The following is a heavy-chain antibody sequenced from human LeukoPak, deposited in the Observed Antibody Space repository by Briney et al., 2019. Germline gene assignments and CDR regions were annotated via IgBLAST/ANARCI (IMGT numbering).Heavy chain of an antibody. D-gene: IGHD3-10*01. CDR1: GGSMSSSTYY. V-gene: IGHV4-39*07. J-gene: IGHJ5*02. Sequence: SETLSLTCTVSGGSMSSSTYYWGWIRQPPGKGLEWIGNIYYSGITYYNPSLKSRVTISVDTSKNQFSLKLSSVTAADTAVYYCARSHYGSGMWFDPWGQGTLVTVSS. CDR3: ARSHYGSGMWFDP. CDR2: IYYSGIT.